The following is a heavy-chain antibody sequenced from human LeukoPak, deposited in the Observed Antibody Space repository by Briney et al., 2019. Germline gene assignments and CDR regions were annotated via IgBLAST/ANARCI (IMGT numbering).Heavy chain of an antibody. J-gene: IGHJ4*02. D-gene: IGHD6-13*01. Sequence: PSETPSLTCTVSGSSINSYYWSWIRQPPGKGLEWIGYNYYSGITNYNPSLKSRVTISVDTSKNQFSLKLSSVTAADTAVYYCARAVYSSSALDYWGQGTLVTVSS. CDR1: GSSINSYY. CDR2: NYYSGIT. CDR3: ARAVYSSSALDY. V-gene: IGHV4-59*01.